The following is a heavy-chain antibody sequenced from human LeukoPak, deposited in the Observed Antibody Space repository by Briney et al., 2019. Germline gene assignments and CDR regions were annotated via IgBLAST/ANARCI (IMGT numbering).Heavy chain of an antibody. CDR1: GFTFSSYS. J-gene: IGHJ4*02. Sequence: GGSLRLSCTASGFTFSSYSMNWVRQAAGKGLEWVSSISSSSSYIYYADPVKGRFTISRDNAKNSLYLQMNSLRAEDTALYYCAKDSMVRGVPVYFDYWGQGTLVTVSS. CDR2: ISSSSSYI. CDR3: AKDSMVRGVPVYFDY. V-gene: IGHV3-21*04. D-gene: IGHD3-10*01.